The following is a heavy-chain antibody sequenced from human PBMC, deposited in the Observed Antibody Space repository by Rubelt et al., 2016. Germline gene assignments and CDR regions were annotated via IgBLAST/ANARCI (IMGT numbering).Heavy chain of an antibody. CDR1: GFTFSGYW. V-gene: IGHV3-74*01. CDR3: ARDSLAFDY. Sequence: EVQLVESGGGLVQPGGSLRLSCAASGFTFSGYWMHWVRQAPGKGLVWVSRTNPEGSSTSYADSVKGRFTMSRKNTENTLFLQINSLRVEDTAVYYCARDSLAFDYWGQGTLVTVSS. CDR2: TNPEGSST. J-gene: IGHJ4*02.